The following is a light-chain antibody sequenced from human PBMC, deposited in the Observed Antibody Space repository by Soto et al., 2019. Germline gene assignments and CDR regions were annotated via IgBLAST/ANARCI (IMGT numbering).Light chain of an antibody. CDR3: QQYNRYSPWA. Sequence: DIQMTQSPSTLSASVGERVTITCRASQSVSTLLAWYQQKPGKAPKLLIYKASSLESGVPSRFSGSGSGTEFTLTITSLQPDDFATYYCQQYNRYSPWAFGQGTKVDTK. CDR1: QSVSTL. V-gene: IGKV1-5*03. J-gene: IGKJ1*01. CDR2: KAS.